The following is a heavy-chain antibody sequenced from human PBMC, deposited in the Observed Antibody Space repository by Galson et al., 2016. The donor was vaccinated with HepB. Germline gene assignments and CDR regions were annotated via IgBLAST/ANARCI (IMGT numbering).Heavy chain of an antibody. V-gene: IGHV3-15*05. CDR1: GFPFDDAW. D-gene: IGHD3-16*01. CDR2: LKSEGDGGTA. Sequence: SLRLSCEASGFPFDDAWMNWVRQAPGKGLEWVGRLKSEGDGGTADYAAPVQGRFSISRDDLTNTFYLQMNLLQPEDTAVYYCTTDLRCWGGECYARNGIDYWGQGTLVTVSS. J-gene: IGHJ4*02. CDR3: TTDLRCWGGECYARNGIDY.